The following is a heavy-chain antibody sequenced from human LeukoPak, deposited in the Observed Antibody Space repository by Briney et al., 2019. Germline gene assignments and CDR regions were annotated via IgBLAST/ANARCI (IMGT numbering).Heavy chain of an antibody. V-gene: IGHV4-31*03. D-gene: IGHD6-6*01. CDR2: IYYSGGT. J-gene: IGHJ2*01. CDR1: GGSISSGGYY. Sequence: SETLSLTCTVSGGSISSGGYYWSWIRQHPGKGLEWIGYIYYSGGTYYNPSLKSRVTISVDTSKNQFSLKLSSVTAADTAVYYCARRPQLGWYFDLWGRGTLVTVSS. CDR3: ARRPQLGWYFDL.